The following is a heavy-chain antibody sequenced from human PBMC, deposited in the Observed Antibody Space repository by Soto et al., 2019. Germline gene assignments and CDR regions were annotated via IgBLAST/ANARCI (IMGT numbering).Heavy chain of an antibody. J-gene: IGHJ6*02. CDR3: AKESITMVRGVIRPTGGMDV. D-gene: IGHD3-10*01. V-gene: IGHV3-23*01. Sequence: LRLSCAASGFTFSSYAMSWVRQAPWKGLEWVSAISGSGGSTYYADSVKGRFTISRDNSKNTLYLQMNSLRAEDTAVYYCAKESITMVRGVIRPTGGMDVWGQGTTVTVSS. CDR1: GFTFSSYA. CDR2: ISGSGGST.